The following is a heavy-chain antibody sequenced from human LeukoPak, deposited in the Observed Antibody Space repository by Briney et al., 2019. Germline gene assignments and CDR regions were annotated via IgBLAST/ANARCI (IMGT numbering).Heavy chain of an antibody. V-gene: IGHV4-30-2*01. J-gene: IGHJ4*02. D-gene: IGHD3-22*01. CDR2: IFHTGST. CDR1: GGSIDSGIYS. Sequence: PQTLSLTCSVSGGSIDSGIYSWSWIRQPPGKGLEWIGHIFHTGSTSYNPSLKSRVTISVDRSKNQFSLKLSSVTAADTAMYYCVRDGDYYDSGGYGNIWGQGTLVTVSS. CDR3: VRDGDYYDSGGYGNI.